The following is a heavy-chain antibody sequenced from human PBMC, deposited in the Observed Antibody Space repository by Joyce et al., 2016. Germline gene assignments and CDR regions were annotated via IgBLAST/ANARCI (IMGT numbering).Heavy chain of an antibody. D-gene: IGHD3-10*01. CDR1: GFTFSDYW. CDR2: LNQDGSQT. Sequence: EVQLVESGGGLVQSGGSLRLYCAASGFTFSDYWMGWVRQAPGKGLEWVANLNQDGSQTYCADSVRGRFTISRDNAKNSLYLQMNSLRAEDAALYYWERGVRFGHFDYWGQGTLVTVSS. CDR3: ERGVRFGHFDY. V-gene: IGHV3-7*01. J-gene: IGHJ4*02.